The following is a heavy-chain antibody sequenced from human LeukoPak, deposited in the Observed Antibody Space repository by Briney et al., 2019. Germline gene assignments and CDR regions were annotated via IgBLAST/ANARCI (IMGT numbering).Heavy chain of an antibody. D-gene: IGHD5-18*01. CDR1: GFTFSSYW. CDR2: IKQDGSEK. Sequence: GGSLRLSCAASGFTFSSYWMSWVRQAPGKGLEWVANIKQDGSEKYYVDSVKGRFTISRDNAKNSPYLQMNSLRAEDTAVYYCASIPVGDTAMAYYFDYWGQGTLVTVSS. V-gene: IGHV3-7*01. CDR3: ASIPVGDTAMAYYFDY. J-gene: IGHJ4*02.